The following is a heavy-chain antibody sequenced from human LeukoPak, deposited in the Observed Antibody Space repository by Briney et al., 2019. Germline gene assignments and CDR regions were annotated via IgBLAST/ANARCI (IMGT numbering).Heavy chain of an antibody. CDR2: IVSSSTYT. Sequence: PGGSLRLSCAASGFSFSDYHISWIRQAPGKGLEWISYIVSSSTYTKYADPVKGRFTISRDNAKNSVYLQMNSLRAEDTAVYYCARDRDAFDIWGQGTMVTVSS. CDR3: ARDRDAFDI. CDR1: GFSFSDYH. V-gene: IGHV3-11*06. J-gene: IGHJ3*02.